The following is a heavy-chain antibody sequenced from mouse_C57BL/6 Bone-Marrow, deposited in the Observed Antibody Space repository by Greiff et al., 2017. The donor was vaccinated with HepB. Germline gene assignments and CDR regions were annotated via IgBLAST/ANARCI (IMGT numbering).Heavy chain of an antibody. CDR2: IDPEDGDT. CDR1: GFNIKDYY. Sequence: DVKLQESGAELVRPGASVKLSCTASGFNIKDYYMHWVKQRPEQGLEWIGRIDPEDGDTEYAPKFQGKATMTADTSSNTAYLQLSSLTSEDTAVYYCTTHYYGSSYGYFDVWGTGTTVTVSS. J-gene: IGHJ1*03. D-gene: IGHD1-1*01. CDR3: TTHYYGSSYGYFDV. V-gene: IGHV14-1*01.